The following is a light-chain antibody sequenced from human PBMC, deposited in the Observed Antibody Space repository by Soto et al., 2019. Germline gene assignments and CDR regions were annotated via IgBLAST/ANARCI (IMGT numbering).Light chain of an antibody. CDR2: EVS. V-gene: IGLV2-14*01. CDR3: SSYTRSNTWV. Sequence: QSALTQPASMSGSPGQSITISCTGTRTDAGGYIYVSWYQQHPAKVPKLLIYEVSNRPSGVSNRFSGSKSGSTASLTISGLQPEDEGDYYCSSYTRSNTWVFGGGTKLTVL. CDR1: RTDAGGYIY. J-gene: IGLJ3*02.